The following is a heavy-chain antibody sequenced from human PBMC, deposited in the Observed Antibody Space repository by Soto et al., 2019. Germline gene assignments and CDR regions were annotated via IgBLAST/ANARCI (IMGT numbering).Heavy chain of an antibody. CDR3: ARDTEHSSSPTPFDYYYMAV. CDR1: GFTFSSYW. Sequence: GGSLRLSCAASGFTFSSYWMSWVRQAPGKGLEWVANIKQDGSEKYYVDSVKGRFTISRDNAKNSLYLQMNSLRAEDTAVYYCARDTEHSSSPTPFDYYYMAVWGKGTTVTVSS. J-gene: IGHJ6*03. D-gene: IGHD6-6*01. V-gene: IGHV3-7*01. CDR2: IKQDGSEK.